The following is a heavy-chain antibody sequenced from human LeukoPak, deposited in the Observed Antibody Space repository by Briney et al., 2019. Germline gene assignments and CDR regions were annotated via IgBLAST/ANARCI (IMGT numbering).Heavy chain of an antibody. CDR2: INPNSGGT. CDR3: ARVREGSHWFDP. Sequence: ASVKVSCKASGYTFTGYYMHWVRQAPGQGLEWMGWINPNSGGTNYAQKFQGRVTMTRDTSISTAYMELSRLRSDDTAVYYCARVREGSHWFDPWGQGTLVTVSS. V-gene: IGHV1-2*02. CDR1: GYTFTGYY. J-gene: IGHJ5*02.